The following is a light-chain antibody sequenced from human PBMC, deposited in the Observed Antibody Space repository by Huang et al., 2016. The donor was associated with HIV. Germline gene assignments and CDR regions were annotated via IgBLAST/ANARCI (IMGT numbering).Light chain of an antibody. Sequence: DIQMTQSPSTLSASVGDRVTITCRASQGIDSWLAWYQQKPGKAPNLLIYDASSLESGVPSRFSGSGSGTEFTLTISNLQLDNFATYYCQQYDSYPYTFGQGTKLEIK. CDR1: QGIDSW. J-gene: IGKJ2*01. CDR2: DAS. CDR3: QQYDSYPYT. V-gene: IGKV1-5*01.